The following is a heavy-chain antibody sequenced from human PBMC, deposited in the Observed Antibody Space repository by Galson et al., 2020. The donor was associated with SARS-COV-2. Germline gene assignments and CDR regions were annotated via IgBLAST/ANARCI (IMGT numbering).Heavy chain of an antibody. J-gene: IGHJ4*02. CDR2: IKQDGTKR. V-gene: IGHV3-7*02. Sequence: GGSLRLSCAASGFPFSNYWMTWVRQAPGKGLEWVANIKQDGTKRQYVDSVKGRFTISRDNAKNSVYLQMNNLRTEDTATYYCVSIRVTTFSDLDHWGQGTLVTVSS. D-gene: IGHD4-17*01. CDR3: VSIRVTTFSDLDH. CDR1: GFPFSNYW.